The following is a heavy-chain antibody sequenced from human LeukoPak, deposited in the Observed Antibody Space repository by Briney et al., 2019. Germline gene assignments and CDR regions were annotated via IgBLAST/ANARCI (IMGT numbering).Heavy chain of an antibody. CDR1: GFTFSTYS. Sequence: SGGSLRLSCAASGFTFSTYSMNWIRQAPGKGLEWVSSISSSSSSIYYADLVKGRFTISRDNAKNSLYLQMNSLRADDTAVYYCARDRETSGWSNYYYNGMDVWGQGTTVTVSS. CDR2: ISSSSSSI. D-gene: IGHD6-19*01. V-gene: IGHV3-21*01. CDR3: ARDRETSGWSNYYYNGMDV. J-gene: IGHJ6*02.